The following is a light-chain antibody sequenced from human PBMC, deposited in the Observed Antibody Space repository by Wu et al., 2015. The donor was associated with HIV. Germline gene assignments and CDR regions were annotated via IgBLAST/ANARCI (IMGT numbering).Light chain of an antibody. Sequence: EIVLTQSPGTLSLSPGERATLSCRASQSISNNYLAWYQQKPGQAPRVLTYGASSRATGIPDRFSGGGSGTDFSLTISRLEPEDFAVYYCQQYVSSITFGQGTRLDIK. J-gene: IGKJ5*01. CDR1: QSISNNY. CDR2: GAS. CDR3: QQYVSSIT. V-gene: IGKV3-20*01.